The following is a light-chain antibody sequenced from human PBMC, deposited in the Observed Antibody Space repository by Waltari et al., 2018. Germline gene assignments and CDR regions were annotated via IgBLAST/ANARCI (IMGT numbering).Light chain of an antibody. CDR1: KNIRSY. CDR2: AAS. CDR3: QASYTTPYS. V-gene: IGKV1-39*01. Sequence: DLQMTQSPSSLSASVGDRVTISCQASKNIRSYLSWYQQKPGIAPKLVIYAASTLQSGVPSRFSGSGSGTNFTLTITSLQAEDFATYFCQASYTTPYSFGQGTKVESK. J-gene: IGKJ2*03.